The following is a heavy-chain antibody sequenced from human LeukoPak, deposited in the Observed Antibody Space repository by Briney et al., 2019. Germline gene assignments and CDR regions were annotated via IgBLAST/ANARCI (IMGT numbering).Heavy chain of an antibody. Sequence: SGTLSLTCTVSGGSISSYYWSWIRQPPGKGLEWNGYIYYSGSTNYNPSLKSRVTISVDTSKNRFSLKLSSVTAADTAVYYCARGDIAARRTFDYWGQGTLVTVSS. D-gene: IGHD6-6*01. CDR1: GGSISSYY. CDR2: IYYSGST. V-gene: IGHV4-59*01. J-gene: IGHJ4*02. CDR3: ARGDIAARRTFDY.